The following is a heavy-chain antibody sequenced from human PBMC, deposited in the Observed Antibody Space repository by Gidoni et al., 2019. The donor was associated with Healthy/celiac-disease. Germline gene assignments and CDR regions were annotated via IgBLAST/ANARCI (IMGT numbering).Heavy chain of an antibody. D-gene: IGHD6-13*01. V-gene: IGHV3-30-3*01. CDR1: GFTFSSYA. J-gene: IGHJ3*02. Sequence: QVQLVESGGGVVQPGRSLRLSCAASGFTFSSYAMHWVRQAPGKGLEWVAVISYDGSNKYYADSVKGRLTISRDNSKNTLYLQMNSLRAEDTAVYYCARDLSSSWYSPTYDAFDIWGQGTMVTVSS. CDR2: ISYDGSNK. CDR3: ARDLSSSWYSPTYDAFDI.